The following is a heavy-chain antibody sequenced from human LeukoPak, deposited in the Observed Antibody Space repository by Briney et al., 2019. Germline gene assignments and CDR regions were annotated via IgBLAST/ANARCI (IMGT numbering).Heavy chain of an antibody. V-gene: IGHV3-23*01. CDR3: ARSSHYDILTGYSEEDAFDI. D-gene: IGHD3-9*01. Sequence: PGGSLRLSCAASGFTFTTYAMTWVRQAPGKGLEWVSAISGSGGKTYYPDSVKGRFTISRDNSKNTLYLQINSLRAEDTAVYYCARSSHYDILTGYSEEDAFDIWGQGTMVTVSS. J-gene: IGHJ3*02. CDR1: GFTFTTYA. CDR2: ISGSGGKT.